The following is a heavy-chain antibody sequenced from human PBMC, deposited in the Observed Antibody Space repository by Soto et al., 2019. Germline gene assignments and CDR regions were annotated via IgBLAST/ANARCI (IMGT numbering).Heavy chain of an antibody. J-gene: IGHJ4*02. D-gene: IGHD2-21*01. Sequence: EVQLVESGGGLIQPGESLRLSCAASGFTVSSNYMTWVRQAPGKGLEWVSVIYSGGSTYYADSVKGRFTISRDNSKNMQYLQMNSLRAEDTAVYYCTSGIVPITYWGQGTLVTVSS. CDR2: IYSGGST. CDR3: TSGIVPITY. V-gene: IGHV3-53*01. CDR1: GFTVSSNY.